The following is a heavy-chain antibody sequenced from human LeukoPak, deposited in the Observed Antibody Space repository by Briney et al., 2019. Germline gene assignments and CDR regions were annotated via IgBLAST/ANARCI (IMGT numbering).Heavy chain of an antibody. CDR1: GFTFSSYS. V-gene: IGHV3-21*01. J-gene: IGHJ6*04. Sequence: PGGSLRLSCAASGFTFSSYSMNWVRQAPGKGLEWASSISSSSSYIYYADSVKGRFTISRDNAKNSLYLQMNSLRAEDTAVYYCAGAVRYYGMDVWGKGTTVTVSS. CDR3: AGAVRYYGMDV. D-gene: IGHD4-17*01. CDR2: ISSSSSYI.